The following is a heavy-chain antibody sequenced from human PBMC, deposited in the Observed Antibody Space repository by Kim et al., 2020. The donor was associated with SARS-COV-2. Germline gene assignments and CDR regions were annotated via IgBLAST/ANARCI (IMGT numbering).Heavy chain of an antibody. D-gene: IGHD4-17*01. V-gene: IGHV4-34*01. J-gene: IGHJ3*02. Sequence: SETLSLTCXVYGXSFSGYYWSWIRQPPGKGLEWIGEINHSGSTNYNPSLKSRVTISVDTSKNQFSLKLSSVTAADTAVYYCARVGRLDYGDYGLNDAFD. CDR3: ARVGRLDYGDYGLNDAFD. CDR1: GXSFSGYY. CDR2: INHSGST.